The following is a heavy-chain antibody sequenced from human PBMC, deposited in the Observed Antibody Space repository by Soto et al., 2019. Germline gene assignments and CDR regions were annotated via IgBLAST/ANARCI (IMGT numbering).Heavy chain of an antibody. D-gene: IGHD6-13*01. CDR1: GFIFSSYG. V-gene: IGHV3-33*01. CDR2: IYYDGSNK. J-gene: IGHJ4*02. CDR3: ARSQYSSSWYPFDY. Sequence: GGALRLSCAASGFIFSSYGMHWVRQAPGKGLEWVAVIYYDGSNKYYADSVKGRFTISRDNSKNTLYLQMNSLRAEDTAVFYCARSQYSSSWYPFDYWGQGTLVTVSS.